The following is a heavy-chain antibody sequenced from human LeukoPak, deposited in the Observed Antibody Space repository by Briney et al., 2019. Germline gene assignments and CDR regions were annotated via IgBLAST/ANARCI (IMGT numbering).Heavy chain of an antibody. J-gene: IGHJ4*02. CDR1: GFTFSSYA. CDR3: AKGITGCSSTSCSDYFDY. D-gene: IGHD2-2*01. CDR2: ISGSGGST. Sequence: PGGSLRLSCAASGFTFSSYAMSWVRQVPGKGLEWVSAISGSGGSTYYADSVKGRFTISRDNSKDTLYLQMNSLRAEDTAVYYCAKGITGCSSTSCSDYFDYWGQGTLVTVSS. V-gene: IGHV3-23*01.